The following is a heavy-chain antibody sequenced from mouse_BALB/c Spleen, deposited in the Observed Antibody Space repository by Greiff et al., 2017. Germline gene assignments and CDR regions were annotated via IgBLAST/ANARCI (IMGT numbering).Heavy chain of an antibody. Sequence: EVKLMESGGGLVKPGGSLKLSCAASGFTFSSYAMSWVRQTPEKRLEWVASISSGGSTYYPDSVKGRFTISRDNARNILYLQMSSLRSEDTAMYYCARGRYDYVYYFDYWGQGTTLTVSS. J-gene: IGHJ2*01. D-gene: IGHD2-4*01. CDR1: GFTFSSYA. CDR3: ARGRYDYVYYFDY. V-gene: IGHV5-6-5*01. CDR2: ISSGGST.